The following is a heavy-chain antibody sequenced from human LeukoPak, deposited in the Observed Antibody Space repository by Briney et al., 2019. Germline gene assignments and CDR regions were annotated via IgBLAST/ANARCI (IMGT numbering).Heavy chain of an antibody. V-gene: IGHV3-30-3*01. CDR3: ARDDYGDYISYYFDY. J-gene: IGHJ4*02. CDR1: GFTVSSHY. D-gene: IGHD4-17*01. CDR2: ISYDGSNK. Sequence: GGSLRLSCAASGFTVSSHYMSWVRQAPGKGLEWVAVISYDGSNKYYADSVKGRFTISRDNSKNTLYLQMNSLRAEDTAVYYCARDDYGDYISYYFDYWGQGTLVTVSS.